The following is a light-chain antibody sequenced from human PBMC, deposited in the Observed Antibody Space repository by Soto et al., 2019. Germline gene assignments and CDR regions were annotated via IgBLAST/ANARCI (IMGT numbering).Light chain of an antibody. CDR1: SSNNGGNS. CDR2: VDN. CDR3: GSWDSSLSAYL. J-gene: IGLJ1*01. Sequence: QSALTEPPSVSAAPGQKDTICYSGSSSNNGGNSVYWYQDLPGSAPKLLIDVDNKRLSRIPIRFYFTKSSTTATQSSTRFHTGGKANYYCGSWDSSLSAYLFGTWTKVTVL. V-gene: IGLV1-51*01.